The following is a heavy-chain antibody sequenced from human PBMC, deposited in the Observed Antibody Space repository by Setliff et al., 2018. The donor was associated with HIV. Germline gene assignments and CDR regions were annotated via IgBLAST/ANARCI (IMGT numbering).Heavy chain of an antibody. D-gene: IGHD3-22*01. CDR2: INSDGRTT. J-gene: IGHJ4*02. Sequence: PGGSLRLSCAASGYNFGVYWMHWVRQVPGKGLVWVSHINSDGRTTNYADSVKGRFTISRDNAENTLYLQMNSLRAEDTAVYYCASPLYYYDSNGYPYWGQGTLVTVSS. CDR3: ASPLYYYDSNGYPY. V-gene: IGHV3-74*01. CDR1: GYNFGVYW.